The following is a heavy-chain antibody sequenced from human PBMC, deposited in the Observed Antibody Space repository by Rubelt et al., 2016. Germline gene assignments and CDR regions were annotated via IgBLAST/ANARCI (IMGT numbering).Heavy chain of an antibody. CDR3: ARNRITIFGVVTYFDY. D-gene: IGHD3-3*01. V-gene: IGHV4-39*01. J-gene: IGHJ4*02. CDR2: IYYSGST. CDR1: GGSISSSSYY. Sequence: QLQLQESGPGLVKPSETLSLTCTVSGGSISSSSYYWGWIRQPPGKGLEWIGSIYYSGSTYYNPSLKSRVTISVATSKNQFSLKLSSVTAADTAVYYCARNRITIFGVVTYFDYWGQGTLVTVSS.